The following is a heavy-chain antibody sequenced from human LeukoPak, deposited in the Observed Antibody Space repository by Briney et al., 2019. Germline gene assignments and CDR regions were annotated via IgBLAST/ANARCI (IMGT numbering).Heavy chain of an antibody. CDR1: GFTFSSYG. J-gene: IGHJ5*02. D-gene: IGHD6-25*01. V-gene: IGHV3-64D*09. Sequence: GGSLRLSCAASGFTFSSYGMSWVRQAPGKGLQYVSAITSNGDSTYYADSVKGRFTISRDNSKNTLYLQMSSLRAEDTAVYYCVKGGVYRSDNWFDPWGQGTLVTVSS. CDR3: VKGGVYRSDNWFDP. CDR2: ITSNGDST.